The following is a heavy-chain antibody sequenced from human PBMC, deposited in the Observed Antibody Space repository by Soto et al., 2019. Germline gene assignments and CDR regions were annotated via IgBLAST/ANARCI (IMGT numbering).Heavy chain of an antibody. J-gene: IGHJ6*02. CDR3: ARQGYSSSWYSSCYYYYGMDV. CDR2: IDPSDSYT. D-gene: IGHD6-13*01. V-gene: IGHV5-10-1*01. Sequence: PGESPKISCKGSGYSFTSYWISWVRQMPGKGLEWMGRIDPSDSYTNYSPSLQGHVTISAHKSISTAYLQWRSLKASDTAMYYCARQGYSSSWYSSCYYYYGMDVWGQGTTVTVSS. CDR1: GYSFTSYW.